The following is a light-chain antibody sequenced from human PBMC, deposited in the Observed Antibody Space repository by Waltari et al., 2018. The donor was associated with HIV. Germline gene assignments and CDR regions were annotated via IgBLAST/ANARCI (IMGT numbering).Light chain of an antibody. V-gene: IGKV4-1*01. CDR3: QQYYSPPPT. CDR1: HNVFYTSSGKNY. Sequence: DVVMTQSPDVLAVSLGERATITCKYSHNVFYTSSGKNYIAWYQQRPGQSPKLLIYWASTRESGVSVRFSGGGSGTNFNLTISSVQAEDVADYFCQQYYSPPPTFGRGTKVEI. J-gene: IGKJ1*01. CDR2: WAS.